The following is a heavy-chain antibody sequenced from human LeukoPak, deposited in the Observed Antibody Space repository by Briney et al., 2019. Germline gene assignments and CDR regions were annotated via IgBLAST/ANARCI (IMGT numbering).Heavy chain of an antibody. V-gene: IGHV3-33*06. J-gene: IGHJ6*02. Sequence: GRSLRLSCAASGFTFSSYGMHWVRQAPGKGLEWVAVIWYDGSNKYYADSVKGRFTISRDNSKNTLFLQMNSLRAEDTAVYYCAKDRGSSWPDYYYYGMDVWGQGTTVTVSS. CDR3: AKDRGSSWPDYYYYGMDV. CDR2: IWYDGSNK. D-gene: IGHD6-13*01. CDR1: GFTFSSYG.